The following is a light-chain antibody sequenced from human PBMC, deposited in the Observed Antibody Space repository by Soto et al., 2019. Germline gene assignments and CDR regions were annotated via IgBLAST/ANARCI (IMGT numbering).Light chain of an antibody. CDR3: SSYTSSRAYV. CDR1: SSDVGGYNY. CDR2: EVS. Sequence: QSALTQPASVSGSPGQSITISCTGTSSDVGGYNYVSWYQQQSGKAPKLMIHEVSNRPSGVSSRFSGSKSGNTASLTISGLQAEDEADYYCSSYTSSRAYVFGTRTKVTVL. V-gene: IGLV2-14*01. J-gene: IGLJ1*01.